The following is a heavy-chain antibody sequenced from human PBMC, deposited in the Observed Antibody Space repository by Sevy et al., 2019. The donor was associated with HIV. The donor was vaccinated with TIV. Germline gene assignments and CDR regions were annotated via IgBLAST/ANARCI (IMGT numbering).Heavy chain of an antibody. Sequence: QSQTLSLTCTVSGGSISSYYWTWIRQPPGKGLEWIGYIYYSGSTNYIPSLKSRFTISVDTSKNQFSLKLSTVTASDTAVYDCARDLKYNWFDPWGQGTLVTVSS. CDR3: ARDLKYNWFDP. CDR1: GGSISSYY. V-gene: IGHV4-59*13. CDR2: IYYSGST. J-gene: IGHJ5*02.